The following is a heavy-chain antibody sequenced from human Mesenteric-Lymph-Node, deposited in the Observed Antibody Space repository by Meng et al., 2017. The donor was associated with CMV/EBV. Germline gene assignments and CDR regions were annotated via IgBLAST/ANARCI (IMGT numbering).Heavy chain of an antibody. V-gene: IGHV3-30*02. Sequence: GGSLRLSCAASGFTFSNYGMHWVRQAPGKGLEWVTYMRNDGSTKYYADSVKGRFTISRDNPKNTLYLQMNSLRAEDTALYYCAKGYDSSGYYLDHWGQGTLVTVSS. D-gene: IGHD3-22*01. J-gene: IGHJ4*02. CDR1: GFTFSNYG. CDR2: MRNDGSTK. CDR3: AKGYDSSGYYLDH.